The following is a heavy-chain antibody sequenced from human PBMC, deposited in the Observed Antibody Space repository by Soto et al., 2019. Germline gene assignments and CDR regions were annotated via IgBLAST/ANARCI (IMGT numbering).Heavy chain of an antibody. J-gene: IGHJ4*02. Sequence: SQTLSLTCAISGDSVSSNSAAWNWIRQSPSRGLEWLGRTYYRPKWYNDYAVSVKSRITINPDTSKNQFSLQLNSVTPEDTAVYYWARDLDYYDSSGYSAYYFDYWGQGTLVTVSS. D-gene: IGHD3-22*01. CDR1: GDSVSSNSAA. V-gene: IGHV6-1*01. CDR3: ARDLDYYDSSGYSAYYFDY. CDR2: TYYRPKWYN.